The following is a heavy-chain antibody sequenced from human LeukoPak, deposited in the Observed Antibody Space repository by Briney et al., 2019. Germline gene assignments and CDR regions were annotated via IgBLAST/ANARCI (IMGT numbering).Heavy chain of an antibody. J-gene: IGHJ4*02. V-gene: IGHV3-23*01. CDR2: ISGSGGST. CDR3: AKDNYDILTGYRSRIV. CDR1: GFTFSSYA. D-gene: IGHD3-9*01. Sequence: GGSLRLSCAASGFTFSSYAMSWVRQAPGKGLESVSAISGSGGSTYYADSVKGRFTISRDNSKNTLYLQMNSLRAEDTAVYYCAKDNYDILTGYRSRIVWGQGTLVTVSS.